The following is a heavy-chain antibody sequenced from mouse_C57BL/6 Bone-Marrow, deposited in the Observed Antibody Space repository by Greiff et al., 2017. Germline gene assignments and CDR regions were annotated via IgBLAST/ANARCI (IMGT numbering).Heavy chain of an antibody. CDR3: ARGSYYYGSSLFAY. CDR1: GYAFTNYL. Sequence: VQLQQSGAELVRPGTSVKVSCKASGYAFTNYLIEWVKQRPGQGLEWIGVINPGSGGTNYNEKFKGKATLTADKSSSTAYMQLSSLTSEDSAVYFWARGSYYYGSSLFAYWGQGTLVTVSA. J-gene: IGHJ3*01. CDR2: INPGSGGT. V-gene: IGHV1-54*01. D-gene: IGHD1-1*01.